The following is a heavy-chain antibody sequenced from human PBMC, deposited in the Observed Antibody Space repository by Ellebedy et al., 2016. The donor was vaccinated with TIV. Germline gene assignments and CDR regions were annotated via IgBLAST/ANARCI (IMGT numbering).Heavy chain of an antibody. CDR1: GFTFSNYV. CDR2: ISRTDDST. J-gene: IGHJ4*02. V-gene: IGHV3-23*01. Sequence: GESLKISXTASGFTFSNYVMSWVRQAPGKGLKWVSGISRTDDSTYYADSVKGRFTISRDDPKSTLYLQMNNLRADDTAVYYCAKDRDDAGDFVFDSWGQGTLVTVSS. CDR3: AKDRDDAGDFVFDS. D-gene: IGHD4-17*01.